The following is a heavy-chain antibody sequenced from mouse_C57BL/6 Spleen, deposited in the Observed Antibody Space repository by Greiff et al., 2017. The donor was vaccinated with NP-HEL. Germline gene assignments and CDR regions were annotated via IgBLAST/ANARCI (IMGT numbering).Heavy chain of an antibody. CDR2: ISDGGSYT. CDR3: ARGDYDYPAWFAY. D-gene: IGHD2-4*01. CDR1: GFTFSSYA. J-gene: IGHJ3*01. Sequence: EVMLVESGGGLVKPGGSLKLSCAASGFTFSSYAMSWVRQTPEKRLEWVATISDGGSYTYYPDNVKGRFTISRDNAKNNLYLQMSHLKSEDTAMYYCARGDYDYPAWFAYWGQGTLVTVSA. V-gene: IGHV5-4*03.